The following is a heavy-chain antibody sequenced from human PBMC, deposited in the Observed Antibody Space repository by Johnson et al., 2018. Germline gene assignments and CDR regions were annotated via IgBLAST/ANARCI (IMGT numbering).Heavy chain of an antibody. Sequence: QVQLQESGPGLVKPGQTLSLTCTVSGGSIGSGNYYWSWIRQPAGKGLEWIGRIYITGRTNYNPPLNGRITISVDTSKNQFSLKLSSVTAADTAVYYCARDTAMITFGGFIGDYMDVWGKGTTVTVSS. V-gene: IGHV4-61*02. CDR1: GGSIGSGNYY. CDR3: ARDTAMITFGGFIGDYMDV. D-gene: IGHD3-16*02. J-gene: IGHJ6*03. CDR2: IYITGRT.